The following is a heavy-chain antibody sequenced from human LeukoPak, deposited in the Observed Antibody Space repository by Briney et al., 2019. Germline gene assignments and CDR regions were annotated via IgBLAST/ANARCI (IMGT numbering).Heavy chain of an antibody. CDR3: ARGLVGATWNAFDI. D-gene: IGHD1-26*01. V-gene: IGHV4-4*07. J-gene: IGHJ3*02. CDR1: GGSISSYY. Sequence: SETLSLTCTVSGGSISSYYWSWIRQPAGKGLELIGRIYSSGSANYNPSLKSRVSMSVDTSKNQFSLNLSSVTAADTAVYNCARGLVGATWNAFDIWGQGTMVTVSS. CDR2: IYSSGSA.